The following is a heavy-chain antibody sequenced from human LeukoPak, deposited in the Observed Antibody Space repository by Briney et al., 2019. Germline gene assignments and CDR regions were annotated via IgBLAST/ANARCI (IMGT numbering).Heavy chain of an antibody. D-gene: IGHD6-19*01. Sequence: PSETLSLTCTVSGGSVDSATYCWSWIRQSPGKGLEWIVSIWNSGHTNNNPSLMSRVTTSVDTSKNQVSLKLSSVTAADTAVYYCARTYTSGWTFFDYWGQGTVVTVSS. CDR3: ARTYTSGWTFFDY. CDR1: GGSVDSATYC. J-gene: IGHJ4*02. V-gene: IGHV4-61*01. CDR2: IWNSGHT.